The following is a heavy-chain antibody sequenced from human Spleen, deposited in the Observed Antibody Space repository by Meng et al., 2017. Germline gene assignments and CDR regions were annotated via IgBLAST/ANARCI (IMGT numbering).Heavy chain of an antibody. CDR2: IYWDDDK. CDR3: ARRPHSTGFDS. V-gene: IGHV2-5*02. D-gene: IGHD3-22*01. CDR1: GFSLSTSGVG. Sequence: QITLKESAPTLVKPTQTLTLTCTFSGFSLSTSGVGVGCIRQPPGKALEWLALIYWDDDKRYSPSLKSRLMITKDTSKNQVVLSMTNMDPVDTATYYCARRPHSTGFDSWGQGTLVTVSS. J-gene: IGHJ4*02.